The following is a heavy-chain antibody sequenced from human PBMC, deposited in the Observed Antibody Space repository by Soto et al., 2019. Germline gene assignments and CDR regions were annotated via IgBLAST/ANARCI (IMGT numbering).Heavy chain of an antibody. J-gene: IGHJ5*02. Sequence: QVQLVQSGAEVKKPGSSVKVSCKASGGTFSSYTISWVRQAPGQGLEWMGRIIPILGIANYAQKFQGRVTITADKSTSTAYMELSSLRSEDTAVYYCAREWDSSRWHDAYNWFDPWGQGTLVTVSS. CDR1: GGTFSSYT. D-gene: IGHD6-13*01. CDR2: IIPILGIA. CDR3: AREWDSSRWHDAYNWFDP. V-gene: IGHV1-69*08.